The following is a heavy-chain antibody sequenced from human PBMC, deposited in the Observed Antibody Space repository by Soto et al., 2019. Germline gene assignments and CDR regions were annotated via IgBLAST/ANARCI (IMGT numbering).Heavy chain of an antibody. J-gene: IGHJ4*02. CDR3: ARAGFRLIPLYYFDY. Sequence: GGSLLVSCAASGFTFSSYAMHWVRQAPGKGLEWVAVISYDGSNKYYADSVKGRFTISRDNSKNTLYLQMNSLRAEDTAVYYCARAGFRLIPLYYFDYWGQGNLGPVSS. CDR2: ISYDGSNK. CDR1: GFTFSSYA. D-gene: IGHD3-16*01. V-gene: IGHV3-30-3*01.